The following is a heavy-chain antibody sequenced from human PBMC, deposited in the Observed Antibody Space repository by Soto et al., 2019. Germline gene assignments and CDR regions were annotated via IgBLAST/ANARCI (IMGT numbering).Heavy chain of an antibody. CDR1: GFTFSSYS. J-gene: IGHJ6*02. Sequence: GGSLRLSCAASGFTFSSYSMNWVRQAPGKGLEWVSYISSSSSTIYYADSVKGRFTISRDNSKNTLYLQMNSLRAEDTAVYYCAKARIAAALLFYYYGMDVWGQGTTVTVSS. V-gene: IGHV3-48*01. D-gene: IGHD6-13*01. CDR2: ISSSSSTI. CDR3: AKARIAAALLFYYYGMDV.